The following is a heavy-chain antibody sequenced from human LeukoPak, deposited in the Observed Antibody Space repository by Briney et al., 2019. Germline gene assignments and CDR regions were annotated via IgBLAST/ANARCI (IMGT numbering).Heavy chain of an antibody. Sequence: PSVKVSCKASGYSSTSYGFTWVRRAPGQGLEWMGWVSAYVGSTNYAQKIRGRVTMTTDASKNTVYMELRRLRFNDTAVYYCARGGRDSMVVWGEGSKVTVS. V-gene: IGHV1-18*01. CDR2: VSAYVGST. J-gene: IGHJ6*02. CDR1: GYSSTSYG. D-gene: IGHD3-16*01. CDR3: ARGGRDSMVV.